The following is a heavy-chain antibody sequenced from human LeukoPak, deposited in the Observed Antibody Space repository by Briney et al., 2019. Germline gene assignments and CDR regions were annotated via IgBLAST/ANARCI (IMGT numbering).Heavy chain of an antibody. CDR2: ISGSGGST. Sequence: GGSLRLSCAASGFTFSSYGMSWVRQAPGKGLGWVSAISGSGGSTYYADSVKGRFTISRDNSKNTLYLQMHSLRAEDTAVYYCARARYYYDSNTYRQGPLFDYWGQGTLVTVSS. CDR1: GFTFSSYG. CDR3: ARARYYYDSNTYRQGPLFDY. V-gene: IGHV3-23*01. D-gene: IGHD3-22*01. J-gene: IGHJ4*02.